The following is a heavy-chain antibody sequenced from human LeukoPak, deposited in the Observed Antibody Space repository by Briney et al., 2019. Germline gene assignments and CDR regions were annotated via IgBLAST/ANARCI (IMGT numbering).Heavy chain of an antibody. CDR3: ARDDSLDY. CDR2: ISYDGSNK. J-gene: IGHJ4*02. Sequence: RSLRLSCAASGFTFSSYAMHWVRQAPGKGLEWEAVISYDGSNKYYADSVKGRFTISRDNSKNTLYLQMNSLRAEDTAVYYCARDDSLDYWGQGTLVTVSS. CDR1: GFTFSSYA. V-gene: IGHV3-30-3*01. D-gene: IGHD3-16*01.